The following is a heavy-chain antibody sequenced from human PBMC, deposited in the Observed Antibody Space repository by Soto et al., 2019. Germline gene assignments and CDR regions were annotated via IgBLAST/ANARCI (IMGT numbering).Heavy chain of an antibody. CDR2: VSHDGTLY. V-gene: IGHV3-30*18. CDR1: GFIYSSCA. D-gene: IGHD2-8*02. J-gene: IGHJ4*02. Sequence: QVRLVESGGGVVQPGRSLRLSCSASGFIYSSCAMHWVRQVAGKGLEWLAVVSHDGTLYPYADSVRGRFTISRDNSRKMLYLQMNSLRPDDTAVYYCVKDRSDTWSFDNWGQGTLVTVSS. CDR3: VKDRSDTWSFDN.